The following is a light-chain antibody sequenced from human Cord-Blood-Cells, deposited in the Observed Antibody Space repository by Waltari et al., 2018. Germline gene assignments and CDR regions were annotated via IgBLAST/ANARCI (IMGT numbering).Light chain of an antibody. Sequence: IQLTQSPSSLSASVGDRVTITCRASQGIRSYLDWYQQKPGKAPKLLIYAASTLQSGVPSRFSGSGSGTDFTLTISSLQPEDFATYYCQQLNSYPLTFGGGTKVEIK. V-gene: IGKV1-9*01. CDR1: QGIRSY. CDR3: QQLNSYPLT. CDR2: AAS. J-gene: IGKJ4*01.